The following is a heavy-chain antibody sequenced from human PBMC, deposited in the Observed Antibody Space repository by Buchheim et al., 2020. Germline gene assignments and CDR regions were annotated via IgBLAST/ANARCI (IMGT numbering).Heavy chain of an antibody. CDR2: ISSSGSTI. Sequence: EVQLVESGGGLVQPGGSLRLSCAASGFTFSSYEMNWVRQAPGKGLAWVSYISSSGSTIYYADSVKGRFTISRDNAKNSLYLQMNSLRAEDTAVYYCARQVRGYSYGPKPVYYFDYWGQGTL. V-gene: IGHV3-48*03. CDR1: GFTFSSYE. CDR3: ARQVRGYSYGPKPVYYFDY. D-gene: IGHD5-18*01. J-gene: IGHJ4*02.